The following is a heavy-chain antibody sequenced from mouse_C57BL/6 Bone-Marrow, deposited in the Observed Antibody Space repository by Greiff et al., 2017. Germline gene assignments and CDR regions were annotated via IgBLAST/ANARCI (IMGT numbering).Heavy chain of an antibody. D-gene: IGHD1-1*01. CDR1: GYTFTSYD. CDR3: ARNYGSSPFAY. J-gene: IGHJ3*01. Sequence: QVQLQQSGPELVKPGASVKLSCKASGYTFTSYDINWVKQRPGQGLEWIGWIYPRDGSTTYNEKFKGKATLTVDTSSSTAYMELHSLTSEDSAVYFCARNYGSSPFAYWGQGTLVTVSA. V-gene: IGHV1-85*01. CDR2: IYPRDGST.